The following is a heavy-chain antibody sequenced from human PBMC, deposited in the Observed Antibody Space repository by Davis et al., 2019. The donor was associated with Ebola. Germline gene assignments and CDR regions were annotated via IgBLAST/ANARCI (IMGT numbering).Heavy chain of an antibody. CDR3: AKAMDSQFYGDCVDY. CDR2: ISYDGSNK. V-gene: IGHV3-30*18. D-gene: IGHD4-17*01. J-gene: IGHJ4*02. CDR1: GFTFSSYG. Sequence: GESLKISCAASGFTFSSYGMHWVRQAPGKGLEWVAVISYDGSNKYYADSVKGRFTISRDNSKNTLYLQMNSLRAEDTAVYYCAKAMDSQFYGDCVDYWGQGTLVAVSS.